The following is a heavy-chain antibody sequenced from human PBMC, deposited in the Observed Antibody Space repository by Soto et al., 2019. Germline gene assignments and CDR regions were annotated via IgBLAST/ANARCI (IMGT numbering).Heavy chain of an antibody. CDR2: IYSDGSHQ. CDR3: ARDRRVIPDADIHY. D-gene: IGHD2-21*01. J-gene: IGHJ4*02. Sequence: QVQLVESGGGVVQPGSSLRLSCAASGFTFSMYGMHWVRQAPGKGLEWVGVIYSDGSHQYYGDSVKGRFTNSRDNSNKMVYLQMTGLRLDDSALYYCARDRRVIPDADIHYWGQGVLDTVSS. V-gene: IGHV3-30*03. CDR1: GFTFSMYG.